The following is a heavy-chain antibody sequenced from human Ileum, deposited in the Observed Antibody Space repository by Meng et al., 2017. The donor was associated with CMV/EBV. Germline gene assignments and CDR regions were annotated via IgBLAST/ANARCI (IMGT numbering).Heavy chain of an antibody. Sequence: GESRKISGAASGFTFSSYGMHWVRQAPGKGLEWVAFIRYDGSNKYYADSVKGRFTISRDNSKNTLYLQMNSLRAEDTAVYYCAKGTSSSSWLADYYYGMDVWGQGTTVTVSS. CDR2: IRYDGSNK. D-gene: IGHD6-6*01. CDR3: AKGTSSSSWLADYYYGMDV. V-gene: IGHV3-30*02. CDR1: GFTFSSYG. J-gene: IGHJ6*02.